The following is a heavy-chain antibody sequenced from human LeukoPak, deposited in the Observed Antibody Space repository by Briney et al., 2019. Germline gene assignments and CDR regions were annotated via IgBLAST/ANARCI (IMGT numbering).Heavy chain of an antibody. CDR2: IIPILGIA. V-gene: IGHV1-69*04. Sequence: GASVKVSCKASGGTFSSYAISWVRQAPGQGLEWMGRIIPILGIANYAQKFQGRVTITADKSTSTAYMELSSLRSEDTAVYYCARETKQQLVVGAYYYGMDVWGQGTTVTVSS. CDR3: ARETKQQLVVGAYYYGMDV. CDR1: GGTFSSYA. J-gene: IGHJ6*02. D-gene: IGHD6-13*01.